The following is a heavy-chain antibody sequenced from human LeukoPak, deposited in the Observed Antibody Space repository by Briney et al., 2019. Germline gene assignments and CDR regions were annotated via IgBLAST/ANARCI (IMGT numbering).Heavy chain of an antibody. Sequence: ASETLSLTCTVSGGSISSGSYYWSWIRQPAGKGLEWIGRIYTSGSTNYNPSLKSRVTISADTSKNQFSLKLSSVTAADTAVYYCVGSYYYDSSGYYYGDFDYWGQGTLVTVSS. CDR3: VGSYYYDSSGYYYGDFDY. J-gene: IGHJ4*02. CDR2: IYTSGST. D-gene: IGHD3-22*01. CDR1: GGSISSGSYY. V-gene: IGHV4-61*02.